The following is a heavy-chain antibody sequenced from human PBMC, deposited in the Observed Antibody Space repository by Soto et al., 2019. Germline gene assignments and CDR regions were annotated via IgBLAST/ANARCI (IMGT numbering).Heavy chain of an antibody. Sequence: ASVKVSCKASGYTFTSYGISWVRQAPGQGLEWMGWISAYNGNTNYAQKLQGIVTMTTDTSTSTAYMELRSLRSDDTAVYYCARVRTTVTTFFYYGMDVWGQGTTVTVSS. CDR2: ISAYNGNT. CDR1: GYTFTSYG. D-gene: IGHD4-17*01. CDR3: ARVRTTVTTFFYYGMDV. J-gene: IGHJ6*02. V-gene: IGHV1-18*01.